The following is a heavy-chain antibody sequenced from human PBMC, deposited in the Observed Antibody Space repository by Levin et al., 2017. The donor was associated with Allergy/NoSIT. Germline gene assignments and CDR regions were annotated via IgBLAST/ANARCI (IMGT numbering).Heavy chain of an antibody. CDR3: ARDPPNQYYYGSGSYPQHGMDV. V-gene: IGHV3-11*01. D-gene: IGHD3-10*01. Sequence: GESLKISCAASGFTFSDYYMSWIRQAPGKGLEWVSYISSSGSTIYYADSVKGRFTISRDNAKNSLYLQMNSLRAEDTAVYYCARDPPNQYYYGSGSYPQHGMDVWGQGTTVTVSS. CDR2: ISSSGSTI. CDR1: GFTFSDYY. J-gene: IGHJ6*02.